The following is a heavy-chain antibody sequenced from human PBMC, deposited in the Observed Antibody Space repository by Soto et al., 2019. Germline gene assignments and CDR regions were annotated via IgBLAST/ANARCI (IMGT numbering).Heavy chain of an antibody. V-gene: IGHV3-21*05. CDR2: ISTSTSYT. D-gene: IGHD6-19*01. Sequence: PGGSLRLSCAASGFTFSNYAIHWVRQAPGKGLEWVSYISTSTSYTNYADSVKGRFTISRDNAKNSLYLHMNSLRAEDTAVYYCARVGAQWLEFDYWGQGTLVTVSS. J-gene: IGHJ4*02. CDR1: GFTFSNYA. CDR3: ARVGAQWLEFDY.